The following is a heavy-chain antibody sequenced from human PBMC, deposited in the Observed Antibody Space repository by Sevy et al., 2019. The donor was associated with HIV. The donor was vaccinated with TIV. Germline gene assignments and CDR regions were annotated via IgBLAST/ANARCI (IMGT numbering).Heavy chain of an antibody. CDR2: ISGIGSST. CDR3: AKALNPALESMIEVIFRSLKGFDV. D-gene: IGHD3-22*01. Sequence: GGSLRLSCAASGFTFNTHAMNWVRQAPGKGLEWVSVISGIGSSTYYADSVKGRFTISRDNSKNTLYLQMNSLRADDTAIYYSAKALNPALESMIEVIFRSLKGFDVWGQGTMVTVSS. J-gene: IGHJ3*01. V-gene: IGHV3-23*01. CDR1: GFTFNTHA.